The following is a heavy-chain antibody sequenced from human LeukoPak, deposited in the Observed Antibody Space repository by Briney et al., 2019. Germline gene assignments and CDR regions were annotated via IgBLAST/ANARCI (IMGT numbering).Heavy chain of an antibody. CDR1: GGSISSGDYY. CDR2: IYYSGST. CDR3: ARGIVVESYYYYGMDV. Sequence: PSQTPSLTCTVSGGSISSGDYYWSWIRQPPGKGLEWIGYIYYSGSTYYNPSLKSRVTISADTSKNQFSLKLSSVTAADTAVYYCARGIVVESYYYYGMDVWGKGTTVTVSS. J-gene: IGHJ6*04. D-gene: IGHD2-2*01. V-gene: IGHV4-30-4*01.